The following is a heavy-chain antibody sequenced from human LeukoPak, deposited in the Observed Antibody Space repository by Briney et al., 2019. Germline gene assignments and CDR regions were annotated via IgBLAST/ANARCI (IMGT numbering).Heavy chain of an antibody. D-gene: IGHD2-15*01. CDR1: GYTFIGYY. J-gene: IGHJ4*02. CDR3: ARGGGTSCLLGYCSGGSRY. CDR2: INPNSGGT. Sequence: ASVKVSCKASGYTFIGYYMHWVRQAPGQGLEWMGWINPNSGGTNYAQKFQGRVTMTRDTSISTAYMELSRLRSDDTAVYYCARGGGTSCLLGYCSGGSRYWGQGTLVTVSS. V-gene: IGHV1-2*02.